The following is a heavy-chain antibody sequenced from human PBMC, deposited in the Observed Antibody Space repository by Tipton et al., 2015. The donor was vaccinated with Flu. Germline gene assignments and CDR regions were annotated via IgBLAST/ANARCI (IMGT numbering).Heavy chain of an antibody. Sequence: QVQLVQSGAEVKKPGASVKVSCKASGYTFTSYYMHWVRQAPGQGLEWMGIINPSGGSTSYAQKFQGRVTMTRDPSTSTVYMELSSLRSEDTAVYYCARGPEAYCSSTSCVDGMDVWGQGTTVTVSS. CDR1: GYTFTSYY. V-gene: IGHV1-46*01. CDR2: INPSGGST. CDR3: ARGPEAYCSSTSCVDGMDV. J-gene: IGHJ6*02. D-gene: IGHD2-2*01.